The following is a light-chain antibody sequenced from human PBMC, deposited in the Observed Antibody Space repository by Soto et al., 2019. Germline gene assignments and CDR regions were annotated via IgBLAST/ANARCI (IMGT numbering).Light chain of an antibody. CDR3: HQCYDWPRGT. V-gene: IGKV3-15*01. J-gene: IGKJ1*01. CDR1: QNISSY. CDR2: DAS. Sequence: EVVMTQSPATLSLSPGERATLSCRSSQNISSYLAWYQKKPGQAPRLLIYDASTRATDIPARFSGGGSGTELTLTINSLQPEDVAVYYCHQCYDWPRGTFGQGTKVDIK.